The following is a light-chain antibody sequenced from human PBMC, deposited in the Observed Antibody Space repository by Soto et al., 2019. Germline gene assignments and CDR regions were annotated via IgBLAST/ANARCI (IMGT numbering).Light chain of an antibody. Sequence: DVVMTQSPDSLAVSLGARATINCKSSQSVLYSSSNKNYLAWYQQKPGQPPKLLIYWASTRESRVPDRFSGSGSGTDFTLTIVTLQAEDVAVYYCQQYYSIPLAFGGGTKVEIK. CDR2: WAS. V-gene: IGKV4-1*01. CDR3: QQYYSIPLA. CDR1: QSVLYSSSNKNY. J-gene: IGKJ4*01.